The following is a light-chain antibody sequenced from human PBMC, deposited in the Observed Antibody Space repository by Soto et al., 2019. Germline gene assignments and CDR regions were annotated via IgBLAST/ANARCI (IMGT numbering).Light chain of an antibody. Sequence: QSVLSQPPSASGIPGQTVIISCSGSRSDIGSNFVNWYQHLPGTAPKLLIYNSNQRPSGVPDRFSGSKSGTPASLAISGLQSEDEADYYCAAWDDSLTGPVFGTGTKVTVL. CDR3: AAWDDSLTGPV. V-gene: IGLV1-44*01. CDR2: NSN. J-gene: IGLJ1*01. CDR1: RSDIGSNF.